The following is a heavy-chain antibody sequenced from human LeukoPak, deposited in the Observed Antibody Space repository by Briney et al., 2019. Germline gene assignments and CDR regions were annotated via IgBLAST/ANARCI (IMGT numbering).Heavy chain of an antibody. V-gene: IGHV3-20*04. CDR3: ARPPSVAGVDY. CDR1: GFTFDDYG. Sequence: PGGSLRLSCAASGFTFDDYGMSWVRQAPGKGLEWVSVINWNGDSTGYADSVKGRFTISRDNGKNSLYLQMNSLRDEDTAVYYCARPPSVAGVDYWGQGTLVTVSS. CDR2: INWNGDST. J-gene: IGHJ4*02. D-gene: IGHD6-19*01.